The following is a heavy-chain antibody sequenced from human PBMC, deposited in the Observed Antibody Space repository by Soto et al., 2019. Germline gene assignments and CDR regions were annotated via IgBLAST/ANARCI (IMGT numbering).Heavy chain of an antibody. Sequence: SETLSLTCAVYGGSFSGYYWSWIRQPPGKGLEWIGEINHSGSTNYNPSLKSRVTISVDTSKNHFSLKLSSVTAADTAVYYCARGSRNSGSWIGYYGMDVWGQGTTVTVSS. CDR1: GGSFSGYY. CDR2: INHSGST. V-gene: IGHV4-34*01. D-gene: IGHD3-10*01. J-gene: IGHJ6*02. CDR3: ARGSRNSGSWIGYYGMDV.